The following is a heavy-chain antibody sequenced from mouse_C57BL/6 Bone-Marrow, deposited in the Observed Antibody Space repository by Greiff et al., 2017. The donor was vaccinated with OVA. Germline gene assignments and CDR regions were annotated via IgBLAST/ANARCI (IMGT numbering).Heavy chain of an antibody. J-gene: IGHJ2*01. CDR2: IYPSDSDT. CDR1: GSTFTSYC. V-gene: IGHV1-61*01. CDR3: ATDY. Sequence: HVQLHQPWAELVRPGSSVKLSCKASGSTFTSYCMDWVKQRPVQGLEWIGNIYPSDSDTHYNQKFKDKTTLTVDKSSSTAYMQLSSLTSEDSAVYYCATDYWGQGTTLTVSS.